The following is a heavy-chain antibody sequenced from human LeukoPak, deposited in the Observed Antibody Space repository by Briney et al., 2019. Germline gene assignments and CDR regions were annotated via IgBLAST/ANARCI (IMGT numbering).Heavy chain of an antibody. CDR3: ARLPYYYDSSGYPSFYYYYGMDV. J-gene: IGHJ6*02. V-gene: IGHV4-59*01. CDR1: GGSISSYY. D-gene: IGHD3-22*01. Sequence: SETLSLTCTVSGGSISSYYWSWIRQPPAKGLEWIGYIYYSGSTNYNPSLKSRVTISVDTSKNQFSLKLSSVTAADTAVYYCARLPYYYDSSGYPSFYYYYGMDVWGQGTTVTVSS. CDR2: IYYSGST.